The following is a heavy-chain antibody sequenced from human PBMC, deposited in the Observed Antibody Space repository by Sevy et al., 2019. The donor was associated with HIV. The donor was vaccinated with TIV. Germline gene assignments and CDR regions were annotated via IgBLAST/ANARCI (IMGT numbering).Heavy chain of an antibody. J-gene: IGHJ4*02. CDR3: AKVGYSGYDAPYYFDY. D-gene: IGHD5-12*01. Sequence: GGSLRLSCAASGFTFDDYAMHWVRQAPGKGLEWVSGISWNSGSIGYADSVKGRFTISRDNAKNSLYLQMNGLRAEDTALYYCAKVGYSGYDAPYYFDYWGQGTLVTVSS. CDR1: GFTFDDYA. CDR2: ISWNSGSI. V-gene: IGHV3-9*01.